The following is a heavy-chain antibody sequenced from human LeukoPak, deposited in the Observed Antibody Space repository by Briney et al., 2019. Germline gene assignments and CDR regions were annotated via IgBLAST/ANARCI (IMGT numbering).Heavy chain of an antibody. CDR1: GGSFSGYY. CDR2: INHSGST. J-gene: IGHJ3*02. V-gene: IGHV4-34*01. D-gene: IGHD5-24*01. CDR3: ARGGDKVEMATISAFDI. Sequence: SETLSLTCAVYGGSFSGYYWSWIRQPPGKGLEWIGEINHSGSTNYNPSLKSRVTISVDTSKNQFSLKLSSVTAADTAVYYCARGGDKVEMATISAFDIWGQGTMATVSS.